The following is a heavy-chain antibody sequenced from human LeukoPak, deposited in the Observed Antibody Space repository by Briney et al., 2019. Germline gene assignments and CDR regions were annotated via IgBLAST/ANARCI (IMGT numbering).Heavy chain of an antibody. V-gene: IGHV4-61*09. J-gene: IGHJ5*02. CDR3: ARGAYFYGSGINWFDP. D-gene: IGHD3-10*01. CDR1: GGSISSTSYY. Sequence: SETLSLTCTVSGGSISSTSYYWSWIRQPAGKGLEWIGHIYTTGSTNYNPSLKSRVTISLDPSKNHFSLKLSSVTAADTAVYYCARGAYFYGSGINWFDPWGQGTLITVSS. CDR2: IYTTGST.